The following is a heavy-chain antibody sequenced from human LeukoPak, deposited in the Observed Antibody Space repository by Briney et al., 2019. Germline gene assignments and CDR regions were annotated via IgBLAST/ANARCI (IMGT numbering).Heavy chain of an antibody. D-gene: IGHD1-7*01. J-gene: IGHJ4*02. V-gene: IGHV4-59*01. CDR2: IYYSGST. CDR1: GGSISSYY. Sequence: SETLSLTCTVSGGSISSYYWSWIRQPPGKGLEWIGYIYYSGSTNYNPSLKSRVTISVDTSRNQFSLKLSSVTAADTAVYYCASYHPNLNYAFDYWGQGTLVTVSS. CDR3: ASYHPNLNYAFDY.